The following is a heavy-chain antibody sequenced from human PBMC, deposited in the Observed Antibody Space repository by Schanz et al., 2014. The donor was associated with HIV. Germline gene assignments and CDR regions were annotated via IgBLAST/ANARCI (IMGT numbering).Heavy chain of an antibody. J-gene: IGHJ4*02. CDR3: ARGAAEMATMTPWRY. D-gene: IGHD5-12*01. CDR1: GYTFTNYG. CDR2: ISGYIGNT. V-gene: IGHV1-18*01. Sequence: QVHLVQSGAEVRKPGASVTVSCKASGYTFTNYGINWVRQAPGQGLEWMGWISGYIGNTDYAQNRQGRVTMTTDTSTSTAYMDLRSLRSDDTAVYYCARGAAEMATMTPWRYWGQGTLVTVSS.